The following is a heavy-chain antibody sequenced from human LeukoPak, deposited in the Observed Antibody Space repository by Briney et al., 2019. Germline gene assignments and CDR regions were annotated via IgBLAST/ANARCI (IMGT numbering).Heavy chain of an antibody. CDR3: ARELHTIFGVDTGGY. V-gene: IGHV1-69*04. CDR1: GGTFSSYT. D-gene: IGHD3-3*01. CDR2: IIPILGIA. J-gene: IGHJ4*02. Sequence: SVKVSCKASGGTFSSYTISWVRQAPGQGLEWMGRIIPILGIANYAQKFQGRVTITADKSTSTDYVELSSLRSEDTAVYYCARELHTIFGVDTGGYWGQGTLVTVSS.